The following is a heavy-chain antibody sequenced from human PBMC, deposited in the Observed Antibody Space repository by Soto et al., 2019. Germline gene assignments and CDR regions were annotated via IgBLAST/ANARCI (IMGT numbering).Heavy chain of an antibody. CDR3: ARDPSNTSGYRIYFDA. Sequence: ASVKVSCKTSGYSFTTHAITWVRQAPGQGLEWMGWISTYNGDTNYAQKFQGRVTLTKDTSTSTAYMELRSLRSDDTAVYCCARDPSNTSGYRIYFDAWGQGTLVTVSS. V-gene: IGHV1-18*04. CDR1: GYSFTTHA. CDR2: ISTYNGDT. J-gene: IGHJ5*02. D-gene: IGHD6-19*01.